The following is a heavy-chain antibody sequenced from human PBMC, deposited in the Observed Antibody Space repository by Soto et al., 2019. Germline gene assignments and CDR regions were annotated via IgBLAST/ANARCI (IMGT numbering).Heavy chain of an antibody. D-gene: IGHD1-26*01. Sequence: QVQLVESGGGVVQPGRSLRLSCAVSGFTLSSHAMHWVRQAPGKGLEWVALILSDGSNKYYADSVKGRFTTSRDNSKNTMYLQMNSLSVEYTAVYYCARDDEGGSDCDLGYWGQGALGTVSS. V-gene: IGHV3-30-3*01. J-gene: IGHJ4*02. CDR1: GFTLSSHA. CDR3: ARDDEGGSDCDLGY. CDR2: ILSDGSNK.